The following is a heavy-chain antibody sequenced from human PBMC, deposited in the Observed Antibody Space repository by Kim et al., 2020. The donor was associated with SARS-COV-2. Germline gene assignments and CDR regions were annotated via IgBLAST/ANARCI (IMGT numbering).Heavy chain of an antibody. CDR1: GFTFSNYA. CDR2: IYSRGSSA. D-gene: IGHD2-8*01. V-gene: IGHV3-23*03. Sequence: GGSLRLSCAASGFTFSNYAMSWVRQAPGKGLEWVSVIYSRGSSASYADSVTGQFTITISRADTTIYLQLHIMRPKNKAVDDYSYDIMVPNYYYGMDVWG. J-gene: IGHJ6*02. CDR3: SYDIMVPNYYYGMDV.